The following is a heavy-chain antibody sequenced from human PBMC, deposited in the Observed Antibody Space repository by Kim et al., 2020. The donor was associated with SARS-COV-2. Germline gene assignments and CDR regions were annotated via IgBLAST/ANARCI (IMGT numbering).Heavy chain of an antibody. D-gene: IGHD7-27*01. J-gene: IGHJ3*02. Sequence: TPSLKSRVTMSVDTSKNQFSLKLSSVTAADTAVYYCARDSSVVTGDAFDIWGQGTMVTVSS. V-gene: IGHV4-4*07. CDR3: ARDSSVVTGDAFDI.